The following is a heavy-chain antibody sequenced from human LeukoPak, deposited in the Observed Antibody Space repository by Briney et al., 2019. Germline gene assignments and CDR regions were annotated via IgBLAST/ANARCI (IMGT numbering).Heavy chain of an antibody. J-gene: IGHJ6*03. CDR3: AREGWAYVVQEKSEFQRYNYMDV. Sequence: QAGGSLRLSCAASRFTFSSYGMHWVRQAPGKGLEWVAVIWYDGSNKYYADSVKDRFTISRDNSKNTLYLKMNSLGAEDTAVYYCAREGWAYVVQEKSEFQRYNYMDVGGKGTTVTVS. CDR2: IWYDGSNK. V-gene: IGHV3-33*01. D-gene: IGHD2-21*01. CDR1: RFTFSSYG.